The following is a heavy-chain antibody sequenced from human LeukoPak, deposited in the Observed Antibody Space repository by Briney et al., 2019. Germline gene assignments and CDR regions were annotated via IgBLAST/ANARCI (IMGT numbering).Heavy chain of an antibody. CDR2: INHSGYT. V-gene: IGHV4-34*01. D-gene: IGHD6-19*01. CDR1: GVPFSNYY. Sequence: KPSETLSLTCAVSGVPFSNYYWSWVRQSPRQGLEWIGEINHSGYTNYNPSLKSRVTMSIDTSKNQFSLKLTSVTAADAGVYYCTRVVAGHPDWGQGTLVTVSS. CDR3: TRVVAGHPD. J-gene: IGHJ4*02.